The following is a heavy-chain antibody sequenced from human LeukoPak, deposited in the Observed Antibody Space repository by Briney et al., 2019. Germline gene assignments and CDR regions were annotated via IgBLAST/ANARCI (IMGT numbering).Heavy chain of an antibody. CDR3: AKAPPYKKYFDY. CDR2: ISNSGDAT. V-gene: IGHV3-23*01. CDR1: GFTFGDYA. D-gene: IGHD1-1*01. J-gene: IGHJ4*02. Sequence: GGSLRLSCTASGFTFGDYAMSWFRQAPGKGLEWVSTISNSGDATYYADSVKGRFTISRDNSKNTLYLQMNSLRAEDTAVYYCAKAPPYKKYFDYWGQGTLVTVSS.